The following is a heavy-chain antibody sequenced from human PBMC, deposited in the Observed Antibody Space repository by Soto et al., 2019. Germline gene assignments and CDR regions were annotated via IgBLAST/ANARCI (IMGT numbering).Heavy chain of an antibody. CDR1: GFTFSSYS. CDR3: AREHSNSYLTGPEY. Sequence: GGSLRLSCAASGFTFSSYSMNWVRQAPGKGLEWVSSISSSSSYIYYADSVKGRFTISRDNAKNSLYLQMNSLRAEDTAVYYWAREHSNSYLTGPEYWGQGTLVTVSS. J-gene: IGHJ4*02. V-gene: IGHV3-21*01. D-gene: IGHD4-4*01. CDR2: ISSSSSYI.